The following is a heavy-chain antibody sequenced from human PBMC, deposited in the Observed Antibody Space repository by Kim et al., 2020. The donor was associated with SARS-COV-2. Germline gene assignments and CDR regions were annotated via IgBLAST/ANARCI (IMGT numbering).Heavy chain of an antibody. Sequence: ASVKVSCKASGYTFTNYYIHWVRQAPGQGLEWMGIINPRSDTTNYAQKFQGRFTIISDTSTSTVSVELTGLTFQDTAMYYCVRDVCGYDFSGPTCYPAFWGQGTLVSVSS. CDR2: INPRSDTT. CDR1: GYTFTNYY. V-gene: IGHV1-46*01. J-gene: IGHJ4*01. CDR3: VRDVCGYDFSGPTCYPAF. D-gene: IGHD5-12*01.